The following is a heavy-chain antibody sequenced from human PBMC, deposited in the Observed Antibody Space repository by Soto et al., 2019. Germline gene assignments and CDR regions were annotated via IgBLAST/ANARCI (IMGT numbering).Heavy chain of an antibody. V-gene: IGHV4-59*01. CDR2: IYYSGST. CDR3: AREASSSSIGVDE. Sequence: SETLSLTCTVSGGSISSYYWSWIRQPPGKGLEWIGYIYYSGSTNYNPSLKSRVTISVDTSKNQFSLKLSSVTAADTAVYYCAREASSSSIGVDEWGQGTLVTVSS. D-gene: IGHD6-6*01. CDR1: GGSISSYY. J-gene: IGHJ4*02.